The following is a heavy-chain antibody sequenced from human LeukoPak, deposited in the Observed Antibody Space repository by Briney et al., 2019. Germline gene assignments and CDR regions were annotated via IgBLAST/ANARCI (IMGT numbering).Heavy chain of an antibody. D-gene: IGHD5-24*01. J-gene: IGHJ4*02. Sequence: SETLSLTCAVSGDSISSGDYSWSWLRQPPGKGLEWIGYISHSGSTYYSPSLKSRVTISVNRSKNQFSLNLRSVTAADTAVYYCARCDGYKSGDFYFDSWGQGTLVTVSS. CDR1: GDSISSGDYS. CDR3: ARCDGYKSGDFYFDS. CDR2: ISHSGST. V-gene: IGHV4-30-2*01.